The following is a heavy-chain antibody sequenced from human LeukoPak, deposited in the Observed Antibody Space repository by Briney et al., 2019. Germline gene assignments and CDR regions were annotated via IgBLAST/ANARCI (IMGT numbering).Heavy chain of an antibody. J-gene: IGHJ4*02. CDR3: AKDLYSSSWTPFDY. V-gene: IGHV1-2*02. CDR2: INSNSGGT. Sequence: ASVKVSCKASGYTFTGYYMHWVRQAPGQGLEWMGWINSNSGGTNYAQKFQGRVTMTRDTSISTAYMELSRLRSDDTAVYYCAKDLYSSSWTPFDYWGQGTLLTVSS. CDR1: GYTFTGYY. D-gene: IGHD6-13*01.